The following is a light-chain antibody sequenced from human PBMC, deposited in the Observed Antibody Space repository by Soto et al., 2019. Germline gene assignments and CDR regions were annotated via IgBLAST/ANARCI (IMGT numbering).Light chain of an antibody. CDR2: AAS. J-gene: IGKJ5*01. Sequence: AIRMTQSPSSLSASTGDRVTITCRASQGISSYLAWYQQKPGKAPKLLIYAASTLQSGVPSRFSGSGSGTDFTLTISCLQSEDFATYYCQQYYSYPPTSGKGTRLEIK. CDR1: QGISSY. V-gene: IGKV1-8*01. CDR3: QQYYSYPPT.